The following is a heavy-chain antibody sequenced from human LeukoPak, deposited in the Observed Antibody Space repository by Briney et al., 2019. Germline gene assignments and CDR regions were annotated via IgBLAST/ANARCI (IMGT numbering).Heavy chain of an antibody. V-gene: IGHV4-30-2*01. CDR1: GGSISSGGYS. CDR3: ARASGPYSGYDSHFDY. D-gene: IGHD5-12*01. CDR2: IYHSGST. Sequence: SETLSLTCAVSGGSISSGGYSWSWIRQPPGKGLEWIGYIYHSGSTNYNPSLKSRVTMSVDTSKNQFSLKLSSVTAADTAVYYCARASGPYSGYDSHFDYWGQGTLVTVSS. J-gene: IGHJ4*02.